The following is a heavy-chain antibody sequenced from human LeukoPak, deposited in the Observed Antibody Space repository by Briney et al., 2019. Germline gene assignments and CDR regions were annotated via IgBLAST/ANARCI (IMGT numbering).Heavy chain of an antibody. Sequence: GGSLRLSCAASGFTFSSYTMTWVRRAPGKGLEWVSSIGSSNNYIHYADSMKGRVTISRDNAKNSLYLQMDSLRVEDTAVYYCARDERDCSRTSCYWVYWGQGTLVIVSS. J-gene: IGHJ4*02. CDR2: IGSSNNYI. V-gene: IGHV3-21*01. CDR1: GFTFSSYT. D-gene: IGHD2-2*01. CDR3: ARDERDCSRTSCYWVY.